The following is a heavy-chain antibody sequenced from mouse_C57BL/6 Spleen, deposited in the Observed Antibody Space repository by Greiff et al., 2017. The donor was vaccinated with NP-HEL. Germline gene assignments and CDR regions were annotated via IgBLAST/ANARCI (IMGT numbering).Heavy chain of an antibody. V-gene: IGHV5-17*01. CDR2: ISSGSSTI. J-gene: IGHJ1*03. CDR3: AREAMVTNWYFDV. CDR1: GFTFSDYG. D-gene: IGHD2-2*01. Sequence: EVKLVESGGGLVKPGGSLKLSCAASGFTFSDYGMHWVRQAPEKGLEWVAYISSGSSTIYYADTVKGRFTIARDNAKNTLFLQMTSLRSEDTAMYYCAREAMVTNWYFDVWGTGTTVTVSS.